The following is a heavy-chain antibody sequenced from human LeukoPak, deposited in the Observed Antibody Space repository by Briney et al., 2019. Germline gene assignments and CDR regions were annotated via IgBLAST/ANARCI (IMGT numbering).Heavy chain of an antibody. Sequence: GGSLRLPCAASGFTFSDYYMSWIRQAPGKGLEWVSSISSSSTYIYYADSVKGRFTISRDNAKNSLYLQMNSLTAEDTAVYYCGRDLGNTGMDVWGKGTTVTVSS. CDR2: ISSSSTYI. CDR3: GRDLGNTGMDV. CDR1: GFTFSDYY. D-gene: IGHD2/OR15-2a*01. J-gene: IGHJ6*03. V-gene: IGHV3-11*06.